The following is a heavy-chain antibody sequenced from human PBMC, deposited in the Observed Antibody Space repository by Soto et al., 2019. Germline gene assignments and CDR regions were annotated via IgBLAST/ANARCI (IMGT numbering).Heavy chain of an antibody. CDR2: IYWDDDK. CDR1: GFSLSTSGVG. CDR3: AHTRYYYGSGSYHYYYYGMDV. J-gene: IGHJ6*02. D-gene: IGHD3-10*01. Sequence: QITLKESGPTLVKPTQTLTLTCTFSGFSLSTSGVGGGWIRQPPGKALEWLALIYWDDDKRYSPSLKSRLTITKDTSKNQVVLTMTNMDPVDTATYYCAHTRYYYGSGSYHYYYYGMDVWGQGTTVTVSS. V-gene: IGHV2-5*02.